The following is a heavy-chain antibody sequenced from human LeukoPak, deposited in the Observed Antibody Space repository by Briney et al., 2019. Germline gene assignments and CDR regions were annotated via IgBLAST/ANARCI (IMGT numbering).Heavy chain of an antibody. Sequence: GGSLRLTCAASGFTFSDYYMSWIRQAPGKGLEWVSYISSSSSYTNYADSVKGRFTISRDNARNSLYLQMNSLRAEDTAVYYCARGGQLWPTLTDYWGQGTLVTVSS. D-gene: IGHD5-18*01. J-gene: IGHJ4*02. CDR3: ARGGQLWPTLTDY. V-gene: IGHV3-11*06. CDR2: ISSSSSYT. CDR1: GFTFSDYY.